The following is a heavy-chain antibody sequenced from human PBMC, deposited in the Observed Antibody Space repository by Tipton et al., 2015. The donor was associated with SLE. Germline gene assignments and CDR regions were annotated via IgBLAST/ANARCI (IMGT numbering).Heavy chain of an antibody. J-gene: IGHJ6*02. Sequence: LVQSGPEVKKPGASVKVSCKASGYTFNSYGISWVRQAPGQGLEWMGWISAYNGNTNYAQKLQGRVTMTTDTSTSTAYMELRSLRSDDTAVYYCAKRNDFWSGYYGYYYGMDVWGQGTTVTVSS. V-gene: IGHV1-18*01. D-gene: IGHD3-3*01. CDR3: AKRNDFWSGYYGYYYGMDV. CDR2: ISAYNGNT. CDR1: GYTFNSYG.